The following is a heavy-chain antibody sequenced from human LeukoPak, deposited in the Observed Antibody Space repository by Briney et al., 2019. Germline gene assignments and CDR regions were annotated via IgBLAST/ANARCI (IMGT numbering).Heavy chain of an antibody. D-gene: IGHD3-10*01. CDR1: GFTFSDYY. Sequence: PGGSLRLSCAASGFTFSDYYMSWIRQAPGKGLEWVSYISNSGSTIYYAASVKGRFTISRDNAEKSLNLQMNSLRAEDTAVYYCARTRFHYFDYWGQGTLVTVSS. J-gene: IGHJ4*02. V-gene: IGHV3-11*04. CDR3: ARTRFHYFDY. CDR2: ISNSGSTI.